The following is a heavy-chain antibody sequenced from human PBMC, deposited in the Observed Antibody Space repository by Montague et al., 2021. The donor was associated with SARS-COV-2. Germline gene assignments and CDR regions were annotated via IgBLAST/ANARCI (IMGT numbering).Heavy chain of an antibody. J-gene: IGHJ5*02. D-gene: IGHD4-17*01. V-gene: IGHV3-23*01. Sequence: SLRLFCAASGFTFSSFTMSWVRLAPGKGLEWVSTISGSGGTWYADPVKGRFTISRDNSKSTLFLQMNSLRAEDTALYYCTGADNYGSWGRGTLVTVSS. CDR1: GFTFSSFT. CDR2: ISGSGGT. CDR3: TGADNYGS.